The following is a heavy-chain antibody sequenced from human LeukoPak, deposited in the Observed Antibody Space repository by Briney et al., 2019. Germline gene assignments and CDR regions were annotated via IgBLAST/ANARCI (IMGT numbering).Heavy chain of an antibody. CDR3: ARLWFGELSVWFDP. V-gene: IGHV4-34*01. J-gene: IGHJ5*02. D-gene: IGHD3-10*01. CDR2: INHSGST. CDR1: GGSFSGYY. Sequence: PSETLSLTCAVYGGSFSGYYWSWIRQPPGKGLEWIGEINHSGSTNYNPSLKSRVTISVDTSKNQFSLRLSSVTAADTAVYYCARLWFGELSVWFDPWGQGTLVTVSS.